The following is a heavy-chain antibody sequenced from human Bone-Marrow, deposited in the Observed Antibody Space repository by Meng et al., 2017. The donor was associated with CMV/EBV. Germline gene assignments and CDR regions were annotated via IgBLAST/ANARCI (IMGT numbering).Heavy chain of an antibody. CDR1: GGSVSSGSYY. Sequence: GSLRLSCTVSGGSVSSGSYYWSWIRQPPGKGLEWIGYIYYSGSTNYNPSLKSRVTISVDTSKNQFSLKLSSVTAADTAVYYCARADSYYSYGLDIWGQGTLVTVYS. J-gene: IGHJ4*02. CDR3: ARADSYYSYGLDI. CDR2: IYYSGST. D-gene: IGHD5-18*01. V-gene: IGHV4-61*01.